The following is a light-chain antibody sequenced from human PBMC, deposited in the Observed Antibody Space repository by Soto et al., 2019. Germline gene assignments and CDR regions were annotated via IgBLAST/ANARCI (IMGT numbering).Light chain of an antibody. CDR2: DAS. Sequence: SPATVSVYTGERATLSCRASQSVSSYLAWYQQKPGQAPRLLIYDASNRATGVPARFSGSGSGTDFTLTISSLEPEDFAVYYCQPRTDWPPIPFGQGTRLDI. V-gene: IGKV3-11*01. CDR1: QSVSSY. J-gene: IGKJ5*01. CDR3: QPRTDWPPIP.